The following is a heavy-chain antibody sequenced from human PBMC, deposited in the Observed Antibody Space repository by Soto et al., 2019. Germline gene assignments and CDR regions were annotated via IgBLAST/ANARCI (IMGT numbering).Heavy chain of an antibody. D-gene: IGHD3-10*01. J-gene: IGHJ6*02. V-gene: IGHV6-1*01. CDR3: ARGGYGSGSFSYYYYGMDV. CDR2: TYYRSKWYN. Sequence: PSQSLSLTCAISGDSVSSNSAAWNCIRQSPSRGLEWLGRTYYRSKWYNDYAVSVKSRITINPDTSKNQFSLQLNSVTPEDTAVYYCARGGYGSGSFSYYYYGMDVWGQGTTVTVSS. CDR1: GDSVSSNSAA.